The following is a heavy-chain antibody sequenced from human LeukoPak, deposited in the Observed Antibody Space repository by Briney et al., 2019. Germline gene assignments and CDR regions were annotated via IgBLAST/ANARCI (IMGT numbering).Heavy chain of an antibody. CDR1: GFTFSSYE. Sequence: GGTLRRSCAASGFTFSSYEMNWVRQAPGKGLEWVSYISSSGSTFYYADSVKGRFTISRDNAKNSVYLQMNSLRAEDTAVYYCARAGPFEIWGQGTMVSVSS. J-gene: IGHJ3*02. CDR3: ARAGPFEI. CDR2: ISSSGSTF. V-gene: IGHV3-48*03.